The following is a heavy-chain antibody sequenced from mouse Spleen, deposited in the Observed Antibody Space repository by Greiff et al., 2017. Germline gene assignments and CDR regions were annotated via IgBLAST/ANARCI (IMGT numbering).Heavy chain of an antibody. V-gene: IGHV5-9-2*01. J-gene: IGHJ4*01. CDR1: GFTFSSYG. CDR3: ARHCDYYGSEGYAMDY. Sequence: EVKLVESGGGLVKPGGSLKLSCAASGFTFSSYGMSWVRQTPEKRLEWVATISGGGSYTYYPDSVKGRFTISRDNSKNNLYLQMSSLRSEDTALYYCARHCDYYGSEGYAMDYWGQGTSVTVSS. D-gene: IGHD1-1*01. CDR2: ISGGGSYT.